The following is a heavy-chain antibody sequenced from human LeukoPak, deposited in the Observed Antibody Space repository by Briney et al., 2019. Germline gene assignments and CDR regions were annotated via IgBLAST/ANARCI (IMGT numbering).Heavy chain of an antibody. D-gene: IGHD3-16*01. CDR1: GFTFADYA. J-gene: IGHJ4*02. Sequence: GGSLRLSCAASGFTFADYAMHWVRQTPGKGLEWVSGISWNSGNIDYADSVKGRFTISRDNAKNTLYLQMNSLRVEDTAVYYCAKEGAPLGGRPDYWGQGTLVTVSS. V-gene: IGHV3-9*01. CDR2: ISWNSGNI. CDR3: AKEGAPLGGRPDY.